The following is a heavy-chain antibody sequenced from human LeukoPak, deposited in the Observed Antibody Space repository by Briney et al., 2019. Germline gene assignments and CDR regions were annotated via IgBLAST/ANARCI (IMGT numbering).Heavy chain of an antibody. V-gene: IGHV4-61*02. CDR1: GASTSDNNFY. Sequence: SQTLCLTCNVSGASTSDNNFYWNSIRQPAGESLEWIGRTFNGGSPNYIPSLMSRVTISMDTSTNQFSLKLNSVTAADTAIYYCARGVVSPRFFDYMDVWGKGTPVTVSS. J-gene: IGHJ6*03. CDR3: ARGVVSPRFFDYMDV. D-gene: IGHD2-2*01. CDR2: TFNGGSP.